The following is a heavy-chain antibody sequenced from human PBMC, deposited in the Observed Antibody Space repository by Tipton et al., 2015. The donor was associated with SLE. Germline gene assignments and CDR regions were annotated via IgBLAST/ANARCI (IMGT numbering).Heavy chain of an antibody. J-gene: IGHJ2*01. CDR2: INHSG. D-gene: IGHD2/OR15-2a*01. V-gene: IGHV4-34*01. CDR3: ARVLDYFRYFDL. CDR1: GGSFSGYY. Sequence: PSLTCAVYGGSFSGYYWSWIRQPPGKGLEWIGEINHSGSTISVDTSKNQFSLKLSSVTAADTAVYYCARVLDYFRYFDLWGRGTLVTVSS.